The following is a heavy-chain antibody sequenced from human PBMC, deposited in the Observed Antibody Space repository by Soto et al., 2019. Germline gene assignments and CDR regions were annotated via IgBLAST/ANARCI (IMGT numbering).Heavy chain of an antibody. V-gene: IGHV4-59*01. J-gene: IGHJ6*02. Sequence: QVQLQESGPGLVKPSETLSLTCSVSGDSMSTYYWSWIRQPPGKGLEWIGYIYYSGSTNHNPSLKSRDTISVDTSKNQFSLKLTSVTAADTAVYYCARDGRDYGMDVWGQGTTVTVSS. CDR3: ARDGRDYGMDV. CDR1: GDSMSTYY. CDR2: IYYSGST.